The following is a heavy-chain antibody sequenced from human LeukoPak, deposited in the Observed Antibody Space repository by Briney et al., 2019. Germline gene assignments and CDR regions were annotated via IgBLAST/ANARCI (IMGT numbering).Heavy chain of an antibody. CDR1: GFTFSSYA. Sequence: PGGSLRLSCAASGFTFSSYAMSWIRQAPGKGLEWVSYISSSSSCTNYADSVKGRFTISRDNAKNSLYLQMNSLRAEDTAVYYCARGAEVDFDYWGQGTLVTVSS. J-gene: IGHJ4*02. CDR3: ARGAEVDFDY. CDR2: ISSSSSCT. V-gene: IGHV3-11*05.